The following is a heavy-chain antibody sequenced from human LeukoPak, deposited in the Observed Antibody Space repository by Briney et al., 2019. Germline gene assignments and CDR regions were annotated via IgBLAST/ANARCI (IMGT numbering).Heavy chain of an antibody. CDR1: GLTFSSHP. J-gene: IGHJ2*01. CDR2: ISSSGLIT. D-gene: IGHD3-16*01. V-gene: IGHV3-64*01. CDR3: VARRGDSDWYFDL. Sequence: AGGSLRLSCAASGLTFSSHPMHWVSQAPGKGLEYVSTISSSGLITYYANSVKGRFTVSRDNSKNTVFLQMGSLRAEDMAVYYCVARRGDSDWYFDLWGRGTLVTVSS.